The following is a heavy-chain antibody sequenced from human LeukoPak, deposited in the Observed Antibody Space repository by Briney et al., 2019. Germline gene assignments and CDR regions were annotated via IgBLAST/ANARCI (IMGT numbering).Heavy chain of an antibody. CDR3: ARDLLVGATIDAFDI. CDR2: INPNSGGT. Sequence: ASVKVSCKASGYTFTGYYMHWVRQASGQGLEWMGRINPNSGGTNYAQKFQGRVTMTRDTSISTAYMELSRLRSDDTAVYYCARDLLVGATIDAFDIWGQGTMVTVSS. D-gene: IGHD1-26*01. CDR1: GYTFTGYY. V-gene: IGHV1-2*06. J-gene: IGHJ3*02.